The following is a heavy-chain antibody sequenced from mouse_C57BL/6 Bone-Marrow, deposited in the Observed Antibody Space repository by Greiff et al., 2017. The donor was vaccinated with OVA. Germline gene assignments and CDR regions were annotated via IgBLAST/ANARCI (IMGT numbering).Heavy chain of an antibody. CDR1: GYTFTSYW. Sequence: QVHVKQPGAELVKPGASVKLSCKASGYTFTSYWMHWVKQRPGRGLEWIGRIDPNSGGTKYNEKFKSKATLTVDKPSSTAYMQLSSLTSEDSAVYYCARWPSLLRRGNWFAYWDQGTLVTVSA. CDR3: ARWPSLLRRGNWFAY. D-gene: IGHD1-1*01. CDR2: IDPNSGGT. V-gene: IGHV1-72*01. J-gene: IGHJ3*01.